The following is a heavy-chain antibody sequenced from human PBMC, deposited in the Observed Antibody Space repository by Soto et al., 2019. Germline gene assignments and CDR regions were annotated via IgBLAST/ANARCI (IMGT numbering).Heavy chain of an antibody. D-gene: IGHD3-10*01. V-gene: IGHV1-8*01. CDR1: GYTFTSYD. CDR3: ARWPPMSGELLVHPRYYYGMGV. J-gene: IGHJ6*02. Sequence: GASVKVSCKASGYTFTSYDINWVRQATGQGLEWMGWMNPNSGNTGYAQKFQGRVTMTRNTSISTVYMELSSLRSEDTAVYYCARWPPMSGELLVHPRYYYGMGVWGQGTTVTVS. CDR2: MNPNSGNT.